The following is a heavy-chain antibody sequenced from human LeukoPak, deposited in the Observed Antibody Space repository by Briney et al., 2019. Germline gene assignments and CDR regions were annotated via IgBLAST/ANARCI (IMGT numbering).Heavy chain of an antibody. CDR1: GGSISSSSYY. Sequence: SETLSLTCTVSGGSISSSSYYWGWIRQPPGKGLEWIGYISHSGSTIYNPYHKSRVTLSLDTSKNQFSLKLNSVTAADTAVYYCARIGLGYCSAGSCPPFDYWGQGTLVTVSS. J-gene: IGHJ4*02. CDR3: ARIGLGYCSAGSCPPFDY. D-gene: IGHD2-15*01. CDR2: ISHSGST. V-gene: IGHV4-61*05.